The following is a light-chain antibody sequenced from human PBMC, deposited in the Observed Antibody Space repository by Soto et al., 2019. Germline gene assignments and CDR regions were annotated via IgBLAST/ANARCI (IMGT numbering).Light chain of an antibody. CDR1: QSVSSY. V-gene: IGKV3-11*01. J-gene: IGKJ4*01. Sequence: EIVLTQSPATLSLSPGERATLSCRASQSVSSYLAWYQQKPGQAPRLLIYDASNRATGIPARFSGSGSGTDFTLTISRLEPEDFAVYYCRQYGRSLGFAFGGGTKV. CDR3: RQYGRSLGFA. CDR2: DAS.